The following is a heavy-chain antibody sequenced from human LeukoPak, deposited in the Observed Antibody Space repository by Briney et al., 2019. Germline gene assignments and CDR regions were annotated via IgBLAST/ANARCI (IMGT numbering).Heavy chain of an antibody. V-gene: IGHV1-3*01. CDR2: INAGNGNT. CDR1: GYTFTSYA. Sequence: APVKVSCKASGYTFTSYAMHWVRQAPGQRLEWMGWINAGNGNTKYSQKFQGRVTITRDTSASTAYMELSSLRSEDTAVYHCARGSSKGTPYYDYWGQGTLVTVSS. CDR3: ARGSSKGTPYYDY. D-gene: IGHD3-22*01. J-gene: IGHJ4*02.